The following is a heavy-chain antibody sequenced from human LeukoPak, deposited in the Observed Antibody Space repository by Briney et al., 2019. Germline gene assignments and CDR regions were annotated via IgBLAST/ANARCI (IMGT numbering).Heavy chain of an antibody. CDR3: ARVGGPTRRAFDI. Sequence: ASVKVSCKASGYSFTSYYMHWVRQAPGQGLEWMGIINPSGGGTSYAQNFQGRVTMTRDTSTSTVSMELSSLRSADTAVYYCARVGGPTRRAFDIWGQGTMVTVSS. V-gene: IGHV1-46*01. D-gene: IGHD3-16*01. CDR1: GYSFTSYY. CDR2: INPSGGGT. J-gene: IGHJ3*02.